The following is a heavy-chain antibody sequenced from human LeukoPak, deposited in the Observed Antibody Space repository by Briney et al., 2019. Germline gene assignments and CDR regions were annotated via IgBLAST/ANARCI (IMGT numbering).Heavy chain of an antibody. V-gene: IGHV3-21*01. CDR1: GFTFSSYS. J-gene: IGHJ6*02. CDR3: ARDQRWLRLHYYYGMDV. CDR2: ISSSSSYI. D-gene: IGHD5-12*01. Sequence: GGSLRLSCAASGFTFSSYSMNWVRQAPGKGLEWVSSISSSSSYIYYADSVKGRFTISRDNAKNSLYLQMNSLRAEDTAVYYCARDQRWLRLHYYYGMDVWGQGTLVTVSS.